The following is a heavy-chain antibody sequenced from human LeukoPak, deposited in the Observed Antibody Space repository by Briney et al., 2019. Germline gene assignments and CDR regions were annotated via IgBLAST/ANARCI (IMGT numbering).Heavy chain of an antibody. Sequence: PGGPLRLSCAASGFTVSSNYMSWVRQAPGKGLEWGSIIYGADSTYYADSVKGRFTISRDNSKNTLYLQMNSLRAEDTALYYCAREEGGYFDYWGQGTLVTVSS. V-gene: IGHV3-66*01. J-gene: IGHJ4*02. D-gene: IGHD3-16*01. CDR2: IYGADST. CDR3: AREEGGYFDY. CDR1: GFTVSSNY.